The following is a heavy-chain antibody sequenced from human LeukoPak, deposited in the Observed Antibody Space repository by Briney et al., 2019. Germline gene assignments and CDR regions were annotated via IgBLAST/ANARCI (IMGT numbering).Heavy chain of an antibody. J-gene: IGHJ6*02. CDR1: GFTFSNYG. CDR3: AGDGSYSSPNYYYGMDV. V-gene: IGHV3-33*05. Sequence: GGSLRLSCAASGFTFSNYGMHWVRQAPGKGLEWVAIISNDGSRKYYAHSVEGRFTISRDNSKNTLYLQMNSLRAEDTAVYYCAGDGSYSSPNYYYGMDVWGQGTTVTVSS. D-gene: IGHD6-13*01. CDR2: ISNDGSRK.